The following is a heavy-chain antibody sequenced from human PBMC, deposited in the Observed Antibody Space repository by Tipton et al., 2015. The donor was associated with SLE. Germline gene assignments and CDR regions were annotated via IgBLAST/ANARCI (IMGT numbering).Heavy chain of an antibody. CDR3: ARDPKY. CDR1: VYSISSSHW. Sequence: TLSLTCNVSVYSISSSHWWGWIRQPPGKGLEWIGHIYHGGTIYYNPSLKSRVTMSIDTSKNQFSLKLSSVTDVDTAVYYCARDPKYWGQGTLVIVSS. CDR2: IYHGGTI. J-gene: IGHJ4*02. V-gene: IGHV4-28*03.